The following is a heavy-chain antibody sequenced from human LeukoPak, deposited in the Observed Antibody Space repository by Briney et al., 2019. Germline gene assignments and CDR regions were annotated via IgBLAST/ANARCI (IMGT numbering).Heavy chain of an antibody. CDR1: GFTFSSYA. J-gene: IGHJ4*02. V-gene: IGHV3-23*01. CDR2: ISGSGGST. Sequence: GGSLRLSCAASGFTFSSYAMSWVRQAPGKGLEWVSAISGSGGSTYYADSVKGRFTISRDNSNNTLYLQMNSLRAEDTAVYYCAKDRRIVATSYSGYWGQGTLVTVSS. D-gene: IGHD5-12*01. CDR3: AKDRRIVATSYSGY.